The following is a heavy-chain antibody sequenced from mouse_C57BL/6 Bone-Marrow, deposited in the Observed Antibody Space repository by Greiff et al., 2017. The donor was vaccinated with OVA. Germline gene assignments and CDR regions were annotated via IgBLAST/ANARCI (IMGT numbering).Heavy chain of an antibody. J-gene: IGHJ4*01. V-gene: IGHV1-76*01. CDR1: GYTFTDYY. CDR2: IYPGSGNT. CDR3: ARSYYGSSNYAMDY. D-gene: IGHD1-1*01. Sequence: QVQLQQSGAELVRPGASVKLSCKASGYTFTDYYINWVKQRPGQGLEWIARIYPGSGNTYYNEKFKGKATLTAEKSSSTAYMQLSSLTSEDSAVYFCARSYYGSSNYAMDYWGQGTSVTVSS.